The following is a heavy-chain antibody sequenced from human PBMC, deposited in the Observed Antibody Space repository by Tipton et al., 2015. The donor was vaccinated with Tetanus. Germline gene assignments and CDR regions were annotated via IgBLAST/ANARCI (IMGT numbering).Heavy chain of an antibody. D-gene: IGHD6-6*01. CDR2: IYYSGGT. Sequence: TLSLTCTVSGDSISSGPYSWSWLRQHPGKGLELIGYIYYSGGTFYNPSLSGRVTISVDTSKNQFSLKMNSVTAADTAVYYCARDQGGGRVVRLNWFDPWGPGTLVTVSS. J-gene: IGHJ5*02. CDR3: ARDQGGGRVVRLNWFDP. CDR1: GDSISSGPYS. V-gene: IGHV4-31*03.